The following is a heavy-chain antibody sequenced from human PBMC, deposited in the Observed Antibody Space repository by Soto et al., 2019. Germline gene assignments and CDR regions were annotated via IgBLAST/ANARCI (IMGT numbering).Heavy chain of an antibody. D-gene: IGHD5-18*01. CDR1: VGSISRGDYY. V-gene: IGHV4-30-4*01. Sequence: PSETLSLTCSVSVGSISRGDYYWCWIRQTPGKGLEWICYIHHSGSTYYNPSLKSRVTISVDRSKNQFSLKLSSVTAADTAVYYCDRDHHSYGYLNWFDPWGQGTLVTVSS. CDR3: DRDHHSYGYLNWFDP. CDR2: IHHSGST. J-gene: IGHJ5*02.